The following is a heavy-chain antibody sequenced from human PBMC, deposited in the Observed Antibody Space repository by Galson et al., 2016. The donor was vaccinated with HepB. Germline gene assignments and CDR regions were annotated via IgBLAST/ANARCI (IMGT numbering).Heavy chain of an antibody. Sequence: SVKVSCKASGGSFSTYAISWVRQAPGQGLEWMGGIIPVFGTPNYAQKFQGRVTITADNSTSTAYMDLSSLRSEDTAVYYCAFRRFGELLGDMDVWGQGTTVTGSS. CDR3: AFRRFGELLGDMDV. J-gene: IGHJ6*02. V-gene: IGHV1-69*06. CDR2: IIPVFGTP. CDR1: GGSFSTYA. D-gene: IGHD3-10*01.